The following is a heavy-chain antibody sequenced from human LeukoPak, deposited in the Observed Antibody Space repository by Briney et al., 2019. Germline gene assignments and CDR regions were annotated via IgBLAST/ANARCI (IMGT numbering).Heavy chain of an antibody. CDR1: GFTFSSYG. CDR3: ARDYYDSSGYYPWGY. CDR2: ISYDGSNK. J-gene: IGHJ4*02. V-gene: IGHV3-30*03. D-gene: IGHD3-22*01. Sequence: PGGSLRLSCAAPGFTFSSYGMHWVRQAPGKGLEWVAVISYDGSNKYYADSVKGRFTSSRDNSKNTLYLQMNSLRAEDTAVYYCARDYYDSSGYYPWGYWGQGTLVTVSS.